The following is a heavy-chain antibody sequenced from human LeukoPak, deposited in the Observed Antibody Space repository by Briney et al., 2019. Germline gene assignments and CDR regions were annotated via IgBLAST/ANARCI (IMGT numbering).Heavy chain of an antibody. D-gene: IGHD5-24*01. CDR2: IRSKANNYAS. Sequence: PGGSLRLSCAASGFIFSGSAIHWVRQASGKGLGWVGRIRSKANNYASTEAASGKGRFTISRDDSKNPAYLQVNSLKTEDTAVYYCTRQIGDGYNLIDYWGQGTLVTVSS. CDR1: GFIFSGSA. V-gene: IGHV3-73*01. CDR3: TRQIGDGYNLIDY. J-gene: IGHJ4*02.